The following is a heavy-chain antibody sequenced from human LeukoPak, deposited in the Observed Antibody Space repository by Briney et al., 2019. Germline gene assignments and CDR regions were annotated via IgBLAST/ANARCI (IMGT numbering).Heavy chain of an antibody. V-gene: IGHV3-66*03. J-gene: IGHJ4*02. CDR1: GFTVSTNY. CDR2: IYSSGST. CDR3: ARDGGLAPYSSSTPFDY. D-gene: IGHD6-6*01. Sequence: GGSLRLSCAASGFTVSTNYMSWVRQAPGKGLEWVSVIYSSGSTYYADSVKGRFTIFRDNSKNTPYLQMNSLRAEDTAVYYCARDGGLAPYSSSTPFDYWGQGTLVTVSS.